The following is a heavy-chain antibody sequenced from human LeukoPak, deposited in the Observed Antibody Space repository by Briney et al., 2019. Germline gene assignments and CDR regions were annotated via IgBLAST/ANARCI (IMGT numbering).Heavy chain of an antibody. CDR1: GYTLTELS. CDR2: FDPEDGET. V-gene: IGHV1-24*01. Sequence: GASVKVSCKVSGYTLTELSMHWVRQAPGKGLEWMGGFDPEDGETIYAQKFQGRVTMTEDTSTDTAYMELNSLRSEDTAVYYCATDGWSGVGATIRFLIYWGQGTLVTVSS. J-gene: IGHJ4*02. D-gene: IGHD1-26*01. CDR3: ATDGWSGVGATIRFLIY.